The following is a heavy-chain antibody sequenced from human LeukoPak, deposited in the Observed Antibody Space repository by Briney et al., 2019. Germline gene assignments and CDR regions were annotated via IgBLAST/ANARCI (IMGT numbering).Heavy chain of an antibody. V-gene: IGHV4-59*01. CDR2: IYYSGST. CDR1: GGSMSSYY. Sequence: TSETLSLTCTVSGGSMSSYYWSWVRQPPGKGLEWIGYIYYSGSTNYSPSLKSRVTISVDTSKNQFSLKLSSVTAADTAVYYCARVAEDQWLLEYFDYWGQGTLVTVSS. D-gene: IGHD5-12*01. CDR3: ARVAEDQWLLEYFDY. J-gene: IGHJ4*02.